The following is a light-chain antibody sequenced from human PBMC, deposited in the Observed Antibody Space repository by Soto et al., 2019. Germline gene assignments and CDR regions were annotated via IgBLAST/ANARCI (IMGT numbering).Light chain of an antibody. CDR3: QNYNSAPLT. Sequence: DIQMTQSPSSLSASVGDRVTITCRASRDIRNYLAWYQQQPGKVVRLLIYAATTLQSGVPSRFSGSGSGTHFTLTISSLRPEDVATYYCQNYNSAPLTLGGGTKVEI. V-gene: IGKV1-27*01. J-gene: IGKJ4*01. CDR2: AAT. CDR1: RDIRNY.